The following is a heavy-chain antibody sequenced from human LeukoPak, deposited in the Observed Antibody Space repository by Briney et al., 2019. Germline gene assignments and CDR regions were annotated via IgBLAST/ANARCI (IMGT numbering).Heavy chain of an antibody. CDR3: ARGVTYYYDSSGYLY. J-gene: IGHJ4*02. D-gene: IGHD3-22*01. CDR2: IHTSGST. V-gene: IGHV4-61*02. Sequence: SQTLSLTCTVSGDSISSGSYYWSWIRQPAGKGLEWIGRIHTSGSTNYNPSLKSRVTISADTSKNQFSLKLSSVTAADTAVYYCARGVTYYYDSSGYLYWGQGTLVTVSS. CDR1: GDSISSGSYY.